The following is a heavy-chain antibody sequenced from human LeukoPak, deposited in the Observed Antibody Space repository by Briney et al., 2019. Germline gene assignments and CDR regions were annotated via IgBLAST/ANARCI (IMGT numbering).Heavy chain of an antibody. J-gene: IGHJ4*02. Sequence: PSETLSLTCAVSGYCISSGYYWGWIRQPPGKGLEWIGSIYHRGSTYYNPSLKSRVTISVDTSNNQFSLKLSSVTAADTAVYYCARVMAAAADYWGQGTLVTVSS. V-gene: IGHV4-38-2*01. D-gene: IGHD6-13*01. CDR3: ARVMAAAADY. CDR1: GYCISSGYY. CDR2: IYHRGST.